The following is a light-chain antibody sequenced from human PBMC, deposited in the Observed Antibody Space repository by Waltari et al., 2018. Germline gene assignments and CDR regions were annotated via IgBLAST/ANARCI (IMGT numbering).Light chain of an antibody. CDR1: NIGSKS. V-gene: IGLV3-21*02. CDR3: HVWDSGTNHVV. J-gene: IGLJ2*01. CDR2: DDK. Sequence: SVAPGQTATMTCGGDNIGSKSVHWSQHKAGQAPVLVVFDDKNRPSGISERFSGSNSDNTATLTISWAEVEDEADYYCHVWDSGTNHVVFGGGTKLTVL.